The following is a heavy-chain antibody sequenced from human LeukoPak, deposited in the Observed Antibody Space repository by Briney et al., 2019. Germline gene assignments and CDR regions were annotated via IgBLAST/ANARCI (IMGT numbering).Heavy chain of an antibody. V-gene: IGHV3-48*03. CDR3: VRDAVMSPEVLLTAWDYFDC. Sequence: GGSLRLSCAASGFTFSSYEMNWVRQAPGKGLEWASYISGSGRTIDYADFVKGRFTISRDNTKNSVYLQMNSLRAEDTAIYFCVRDAVMSPEVLLTAWDYFDCWGQGTLVTVSS. D-gene: IGHD2-21*01. J-gene: IGHJ4*02. CDR1: GFTFSSYE. CDR2: ISGSGRTI.